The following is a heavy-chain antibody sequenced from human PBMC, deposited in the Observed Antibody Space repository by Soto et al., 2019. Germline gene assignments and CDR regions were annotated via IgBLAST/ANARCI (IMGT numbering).Heavy chain of an antibody. CDR1: WRSFSGYY. CDR2: INHTGST. CDR3: ARGVAYSGWFDT. V-gene: IGHV4-34*01. J-gene: IGHJ5*02. D-gene: IGHD2-8*02. Sequence: NPSETLPRPCAGYWRSFSGYYWSWIRQPPGKGLEWIGEINHTGSTNYNPSLKSRITISVDTSKNQFALKLSSVTASDTAVYYCARGVAYSGWFDTRGQGSLVPISS.